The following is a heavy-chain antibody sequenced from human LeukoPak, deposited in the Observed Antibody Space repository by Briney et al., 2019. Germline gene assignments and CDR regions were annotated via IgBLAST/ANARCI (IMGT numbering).Heavy chain of an antibody. D-gene: IGHD3-22*01. J-gene: IGHJ4*02. CDR1: GYSFTNYW. Sequence: GASLKISCKGSGYSFTNYWIGWVRQMPGKGLEWMGIIYPGDSDTRYSPSFQGQVTISADKSISTAYLQWSSLKASDTAMYYCARTYYYDSSGYFPFGYWGQGTLVTVSS. V-gene: IGHV5-51*01. CDR3: ARTYYYDSSGYFPFGY. CDR2: IYPGDSDT.